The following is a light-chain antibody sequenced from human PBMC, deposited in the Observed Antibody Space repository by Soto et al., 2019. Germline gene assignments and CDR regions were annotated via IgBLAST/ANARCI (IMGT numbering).Light chain of an antibody. CDR1: QTVTNDY. V-gene: IGKV3-20*01. CDR2: DAS. CDR3: QQYGFSPIS. Sequence: EVGLTQSPGTLSLSPGERVTLSCRASQTVTNDYLAWYQQKDGQAPRLLIYDASTRATGVPDRFSGSGSGPEYTLTITRLEPEDFAVYSCQQYGFSPISFGQGTRLEI. J-gene: IGKJ5*01.